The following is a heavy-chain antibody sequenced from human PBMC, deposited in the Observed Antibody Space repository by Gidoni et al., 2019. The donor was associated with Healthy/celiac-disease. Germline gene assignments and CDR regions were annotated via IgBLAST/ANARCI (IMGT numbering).Heavy chain of an antibody. D-gene: IGHD2-21*02. CDR1: GFPFTISA. CDR3: ARAYCGGDCYPVDGNWFDP. Sequence: EVQLLESGGGLVQPGGSLRLSCPASGFPFTISAMGWVRQAPGKGLEWVSAISGSGGSTYYADSVKGRFTISRDNSKNTLYLQMNSLRAEDTAVYYCARAYCGGDCYPVDGNWFDPWGQGTLVTVSS. CDR2: ISGSGGST. V-gene: IGHV3-23*01. J-gene: IGHJ5*02.